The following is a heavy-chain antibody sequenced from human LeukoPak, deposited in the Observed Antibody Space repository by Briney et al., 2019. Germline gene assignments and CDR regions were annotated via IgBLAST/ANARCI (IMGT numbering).Heavy chain of an antibody. CDR3: ARYCSSTSCYMGDDAFDI. V-gene: IGHV1-8*03. CDR1: GYTFTSYD. D-gene: IGHD2-2*02. CDR2: MNPNSGNT. J-gene: IGHJ3*02. Sequence: GASVKVCCTASGYTFTSYDINWVRQATGQGLEWMGWMNPNSGNTGYAQKFQGRVTITRNTSISTAYMELSSLRSEDTAVYYCARYCSSTSCYMGDDAFDIWGQGTMVTVSS.